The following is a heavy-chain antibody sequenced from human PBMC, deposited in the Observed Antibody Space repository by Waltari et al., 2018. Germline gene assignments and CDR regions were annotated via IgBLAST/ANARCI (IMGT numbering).Heavy chain of an antibody. D-gene: IGHD2-21*02. V-gene: IGHV3-21*01. Sequence: EVQLVESGGGLVKPGGSLRLSCAASGFTFSSYTMNWVRQAPGKGLVWVSSISGTSYYIYHADSVKGRFTTSRDNAKNSLYLQMNSLRAEDTAVYYCARETEEAFDFWGRGTMVTVSS. CDR3: ARETEEAFDF. CDR1: GFTFSSYT. CDR2: ISGTSYYI. J-gene: IGHJ3*01.